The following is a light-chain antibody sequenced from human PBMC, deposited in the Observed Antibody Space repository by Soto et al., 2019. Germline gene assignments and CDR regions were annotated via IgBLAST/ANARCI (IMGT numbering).Light chain of an antibody. CDR3: GADHGSGSNFVFV. CDR2: VGTGGSVG. J-gene: IGLJ2*01. CDR1: SGYSNYK. V-gene: IGLV9-49*01. Sequence: QLVLTQPPSASASQGASVTLTCTLSSGYSNYKVDWYQQRPGKGPRFVMRVGTGGSVGSKGEGIPDRLSVLGSGRNRYLTIKNIQEEDESDYHCGADHGSGSNFVFVFGGGTKLTVL.